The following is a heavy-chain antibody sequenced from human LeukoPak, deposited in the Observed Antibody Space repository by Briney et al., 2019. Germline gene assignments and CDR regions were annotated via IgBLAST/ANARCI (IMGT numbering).Heavy chain of an antibody. D-gene: IGHD6-19*01. Sequence: ASVKVSCKASGYTFTGYYMHWVRQAPGQGLEWMGRINPNSGGTKYAQKFQGRVTMTRDTSISTAYMELSRLRSDDTAVYYCARNIAVASSYYFDYWGQGTLVTVSS. J-gene: IGHJ4*02. CDR1: GYTFTGYY. CDR3: ARNIAVASSYYFDY. CDR2: INPNSGGT. V-gene: IGHV1-2*06.